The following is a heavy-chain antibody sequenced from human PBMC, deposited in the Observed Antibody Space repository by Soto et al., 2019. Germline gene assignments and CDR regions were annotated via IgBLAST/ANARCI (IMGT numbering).Heavy chain of an antibody. CDR2: ISYDGSNK. D-gene: IGHD6-13*01. CDR3: AKGYSSSWYGNWFDP. J-gene: IGHJ5*02. Sequence: GGSLRLSCAASGFTFSSYGMHWVRQAPGKGLEWVAVISYDGSNKYYADSVKGRFTISRDNSKNTLYLQMNSLRAEDTAVYYCAKGYSSSWYGNWFDPWGQGTLVTVSS. CDR1: GFTFSSYG. V-gene: IGHV3-30*18.